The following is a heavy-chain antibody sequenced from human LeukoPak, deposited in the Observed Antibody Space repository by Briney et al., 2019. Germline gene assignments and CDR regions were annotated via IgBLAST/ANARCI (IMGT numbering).Heavy chain of an antibody. Sequence: PSQTLSLTCTVSGGSISSGSYYWSWIRQPAGKGLEWIGRIYTSGSTNYNPSLKSRVTIAVDTSKNQFSLKLSSVTAADTAVYYCARGDYYGSGSYSSLNDWGQGTLVTVSS. V-gene: IGHV4-61*02. CDR3: ARGDYYGSGSYSSLND. CDR1: GGSISSGSYY. D-gene: IGHD3-10*01. J-gene: IGHJ4*02. CDR2: IYTSGST.